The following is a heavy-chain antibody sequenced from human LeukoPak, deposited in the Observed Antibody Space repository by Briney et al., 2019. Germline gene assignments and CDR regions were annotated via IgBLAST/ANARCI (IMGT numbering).Heavy chain of an antibody. CDR3: AKDLRRPTYYDFWSGYYSRKRDYYYYYMDV. CDR1: GFTFSSYA. V-gene: IGHV3-23*01. Sequence: GGSLRLSCAASGFTFSSYAMSWVRQAPGKGLEWVSTISGGGGTPYYADSVKGRFTISRDNSKNTPYLQMNSLRAEDTAVYYCAKDLRRPTYYDFWSGYYSRKRDYYYYYMDVWGKGTTVTVSS. CDR2: ISGGGGTP. D-gene: IGHD3-3*01. J-gene: IGHJ6*03.